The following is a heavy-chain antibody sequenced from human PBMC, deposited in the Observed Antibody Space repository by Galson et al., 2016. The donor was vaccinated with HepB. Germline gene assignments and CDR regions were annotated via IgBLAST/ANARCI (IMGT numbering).Heavy chain of an antibody. J-gene: IGHJ6*02. V-gene: IGHV4-34*01. CDR2: IEYFGIT. CDR1: GGSLSGFY. Sequence: SETLSLTCAVSGGSLSGFYLTWIRQPPGKGLEWIGEIEYFGITNYNPSLKSRVTIFPDTTKRQFPLTLSSVTAADTAVYYCASLATYGVDVWSQGTTVIVSS. CDR3: ASLATYGVDV.